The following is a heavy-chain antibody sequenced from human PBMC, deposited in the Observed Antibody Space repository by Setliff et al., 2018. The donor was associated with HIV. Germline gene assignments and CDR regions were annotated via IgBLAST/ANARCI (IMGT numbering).Heavy chain of an antibody. V-gene: IGHV4-4*08. D-gene: IGHD3-9*01. J-gene: IGHJ4*02. CDR3: ARGGVLRYFDWAY. Sequence: SETLSLTCTVSGGSISNYYWSWIRQPPGKGLEWIGYIYTSGSTDYNPSLKSRVTISVDTSKNQFSLKLSSVTAANTAVYYCARGGVLRYFDWAYWGQGTLVTVSS. CDR1: GGSISNYY. CDR2: IYTSGST.